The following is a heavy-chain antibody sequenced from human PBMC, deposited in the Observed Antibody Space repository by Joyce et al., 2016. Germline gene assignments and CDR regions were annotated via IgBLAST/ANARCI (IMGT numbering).Heavy chain of an antibody. J-gene: IGHJ4*02. D-gene: IGHD6-25*01. CDR1: GLTLSNYG. V-gene: IGHV3-30*18. CDR3: AKILTATYSSGWFLDY. Sequence: QVQLVESGGGVVQPGRSLRLSCAASGLTLSNYGVNWVRQAPGKGLEWVAVISYDGMYKYYADSVKGRFTISRDNSKNTVFLEMNSLRTEDTAVYYCAKILTATYSSGWFLDYWGQGTLVTVSS. CDR2: ISYDGMYK.